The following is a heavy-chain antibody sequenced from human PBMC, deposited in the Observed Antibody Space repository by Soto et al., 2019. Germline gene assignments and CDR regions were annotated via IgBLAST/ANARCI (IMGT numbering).Heavy chain of an antibody. CDR1: GRSIGSYY. Sequence: QVQLQESGPGLVKPWETLSLTCTVSGRSIGSYYWSWHLQPPGKGLDWIGCFYYSGSTNYNPSLKSRVTISVDTSKNQFSLNLNSVTAADTAVYYCARLYDNSHFDCWGQGTLVTVSS. V-gene: IGHV4-59*08. D-gene: IGHD5-12*01. CDR3: ARLYDNSHFDC. J-gene: IGHJ4*02. CDR2: FYYSGST.